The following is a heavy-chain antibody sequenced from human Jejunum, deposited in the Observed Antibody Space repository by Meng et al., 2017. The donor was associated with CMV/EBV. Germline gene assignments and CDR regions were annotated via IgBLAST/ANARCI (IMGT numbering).Heavy chain of an antibody. CDR3: ATQRYYYDSSTYFNY. D-gene: IGHD3-22*01. J-gene: IGHJ4*02. V-gene: IGHV1-24*01. CDR2: FDPEDGET. CDR1: GTTLTELS. Sequence: SGTTLTELSIHWVRQAPGKGLEWMGGFDPEDGETIYAQKFQGRVTMTEDTYTDTAYMELSSLRSEDTAVYYCATQRYYYDSSTYFNYWGQGTLVTVSS.